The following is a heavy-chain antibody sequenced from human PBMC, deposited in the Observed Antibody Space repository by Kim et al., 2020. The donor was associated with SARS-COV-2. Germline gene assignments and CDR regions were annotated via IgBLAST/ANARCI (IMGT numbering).Heavy chain of an antibody. Sequence: GGSLRLSCAASGFTVSSNYMSWVRQAPGKGLEWVSVIYSGGSTYYADSVKGRFTISRDNSKNTLYLQMNSLRAEDTAVYYCARGDYYYDSSGPPAYWGQGTLVTVSS. CDR3: ARGDYYYDSSGPPAY. CDR1: GFTVSSNY. J-gene: IGHJ4*02. V-gene: IGHV3-66*01. CDR2: IYSGGST. D-gene: IGHD3-22*01.